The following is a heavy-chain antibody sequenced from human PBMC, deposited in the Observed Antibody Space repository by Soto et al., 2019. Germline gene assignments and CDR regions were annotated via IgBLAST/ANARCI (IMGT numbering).Heavy chain of an antibody. D-gene: IGHD3-22*01. J-gene: IGHJ4*02. CDR3: ASKVLDYYDSSGLYYFDY. CDR2: IYYSGST. Sequence: PSETLSLTCTVSGGPISSSSYYWGWIRQPPGKGLEWIGSIYYSGSTYYNPSLKSRVTISVDTSKNQFSLKLSSVTAADTAVYYCASKVLDYYDSSGLYYFDYWGQGTLVTVSS. CDR1: GGPISSSSYY. V-gene: IGHV4-39*01.